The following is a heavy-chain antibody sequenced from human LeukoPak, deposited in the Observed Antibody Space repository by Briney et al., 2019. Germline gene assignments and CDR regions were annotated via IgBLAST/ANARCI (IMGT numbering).Heavy chain of an antibody. J-gene: IGHJ4*01. CDR2: IYTSGST. CDR1: GGSISSYY. Sequence: SETLSLTCTVSGGSISSYYWSWIRQPPGKGLEWIGYIYTSGSTNYNPSLKSRVTISVDTSKNQFPLKLSSVTAADTAVYYCARHLRYCGGDCYFPLGYWGQEPWSPSPQ. D-gene: IGHD2-21*02. CDR3: ARHLRYCGGDCYFPLGY. V-gene: IGHV4-4*09.